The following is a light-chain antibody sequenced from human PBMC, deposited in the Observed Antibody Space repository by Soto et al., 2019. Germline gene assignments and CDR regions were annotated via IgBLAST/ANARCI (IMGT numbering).Light chain of an antibody. CDR1: DGPVTSNHY. CDR3: LLAYSGGRV. CDR2: DTT. J-gene: IGLJ2*01. V-gene: IGLV7-46*01. Sequence: QAVVTQEPSLTVSPGGTVTLTCGSSDGPVTSNHYPYWYQQRPGQVPRTLIYDTTNRQSWAPARFSGSLVGVKAALTLSGVQPEDEADYYCLLAYSGGRVFGGGTKVTVL.